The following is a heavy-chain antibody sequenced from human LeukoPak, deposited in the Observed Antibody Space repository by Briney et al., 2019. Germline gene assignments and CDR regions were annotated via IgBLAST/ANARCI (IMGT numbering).Heavy chain of an antibody. CDR2: IYYSGST. J-gene: IGHJ3*02. CDR3: ARHANCGGDCYTLDAFDI. V-gene: IGHV4-59*08. CDR1: GGSISSYY. Sequence: SETLSLTCTVSGGSISSYYWSWIRQPPGKGLEWIGYIYYSGSTNYNPSLKSRVTISVDTPKNQFSLKLSSVTAADTAVYYCARHANCGGDCYTLDAFDIWGQGTMVTVSS. D-gene: IGHD2-21*02.